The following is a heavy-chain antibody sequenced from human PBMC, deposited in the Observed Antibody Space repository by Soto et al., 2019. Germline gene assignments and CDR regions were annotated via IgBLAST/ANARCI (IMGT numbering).Heavy chain of an antibody. CDR3: AREPEVAAALGYFDY. CDR2: INAGNGNT. V-gene: IGHV1-3*01. Sequence: QVQLVQSGAEVKKPGASVKVSCKASGYTFTSYAMHWVRQAPGQRLEWMGWINAGNGNTKYSQKFQGRVTITRDTSASTAYMELSSLRSEDTAVYYCAREPEVAAALGYFDYWGQGTLVTVSS. CDR1: GYTFTSYA. D-gene: IGHD2-15*01. J-gene: IGHJ4*02.